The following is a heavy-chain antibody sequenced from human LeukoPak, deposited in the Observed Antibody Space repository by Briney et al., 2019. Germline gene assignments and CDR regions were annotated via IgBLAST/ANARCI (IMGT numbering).Heavy chain of an antibody. V-gene: IGHV1-8*01. CDR3: ARGSGEDWFDP. CDR2: MNPNSGNT. D-gene: IGHD3-10*01. J-gene: IGHJ5*02. Sequence: SVTVSCKASGYTFTSYDSNLVGQATAQGREWMGWMNPNSGNTAYPQKFQGRVTMTRNTSIRTAYMELSSLRSEHTAVYYCARGSGEDWFDPWGQGTLVTVSS. CDR1: GYTFTSYD.